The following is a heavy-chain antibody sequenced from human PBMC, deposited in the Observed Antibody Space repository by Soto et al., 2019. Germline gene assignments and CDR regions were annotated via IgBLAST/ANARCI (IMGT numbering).Heavy chain of an antibody. J-gene: IGHJ5*02. CDR3: AISNNWSTNWFDP. V-gene: IGHV4-4*02. Sequence: QVQLRESGPGLVKPSRTLSLTCAVSGGSINSKKWWSWVRQPPGKGPEWIGEIYHTGNTNYNPSPKSRVTISMVKSKNQFSLRLTSLTAADTAVYYCAISNNWSTNWFDPWGQGTLVTVSS. CDR2: IYHTGNT. CDR1: GGSINSKKW. D-gene: IGHD1-1*01.